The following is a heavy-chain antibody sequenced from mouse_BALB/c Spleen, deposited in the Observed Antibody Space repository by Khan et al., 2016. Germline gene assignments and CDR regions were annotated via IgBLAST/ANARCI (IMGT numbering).Heavy chain of an antibody. CDR2: INPSNGGT. J-gene: IGHJ2*01. CDR1: GYTFTSYY. D-gene: IGHD2-4*01. Sequence: QMQLEESGAELVKPGASVKLSCKASGYTFTSYYMYWVKQRPGQGLEWIGEINPSNGGTNFNEKFKSKATLTVDKSSSTAYMQLSSLTSEDSAVYYCTRGGYDYDYWGQGTTLTVSS. CDR3: TRGGYDYDY. V-gene: IGHV1S81*02.